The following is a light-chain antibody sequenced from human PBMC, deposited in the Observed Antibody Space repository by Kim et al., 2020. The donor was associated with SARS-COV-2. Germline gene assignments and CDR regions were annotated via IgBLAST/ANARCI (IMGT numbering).Light chain of an antibody. Sequence: EIVLTQSPAALSLSPKETATLSCRASQSVNNYLAWYQQKPGQAPRLLIYDVSNRATGIPDRFSGSGSGTDFTLTISSLEPEDFALYYCQRSSWPLTFGQGTRLEIK. CDR3: QRSSWPLT. V-gene: IGKV3-11*01. J-gene: IGKJ5*01. CDR1: QSVNNY. CDR2: DVS.